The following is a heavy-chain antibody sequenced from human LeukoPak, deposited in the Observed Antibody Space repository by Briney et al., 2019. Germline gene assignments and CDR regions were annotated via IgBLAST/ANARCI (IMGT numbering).Heavy chain of an antibody. CDR2: ISSSSNYI. J-gene: IGHJ2*01. Sequence: GGSLRLSCAASGFTFSSFSMNWVRQAPGKGLEWGSSISSSSNYIYYADSVRGRFTISRDNAKNSLSLQMNSLRVEDTAVYYCARDLDGDYGWHFDLWGRGTLVTVSS. D-gene: IGHD4-17*01. V-gene: IGHV3-21*01. CDR3: ARDLDGDYGWHFDL. CDR1: GFTFSSFS.